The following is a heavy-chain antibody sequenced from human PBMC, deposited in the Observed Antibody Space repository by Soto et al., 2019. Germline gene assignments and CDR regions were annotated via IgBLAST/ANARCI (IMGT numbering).Heavy chain of an antibody. D-gene: IGHD2-21*02. V-gene: IGHV3-53*01. CDR3: APERGGDTGDWLARPLFEH. CDR2: IYSGGST. Sequence: GGSLRLSCAASGFTVSSNYMSWVRHAPGKGLEWVSVIYSGGSTYYADSVKGRFTISRDNVKESSSLQMTSLRADDTAFYYRAPERGGDTGDWLARPLFEHWGQGTLVTVSS. J-gene: IGHJ4*02. CDR1: GFTVSSNY.